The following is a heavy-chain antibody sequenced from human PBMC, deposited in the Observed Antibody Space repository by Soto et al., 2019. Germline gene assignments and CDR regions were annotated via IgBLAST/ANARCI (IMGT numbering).Heavy chain of an antibody. CDR1: GYSFTSYW. Sequence: GESLKISCKGSGYSFTSYWIGWVRQMPGKGLEWMGIIYPGDSDTRYSPSFQGQVTISADKSISTAYLQWSSLKASDTAMYYCARFRSIAAPRGGVDNWFDSWGQGTLVTVAS. CDR3: ARFRSIAAPRGGVDNWFDS. J-gene: IGHJ5*01. V-gene: IGHV5-51*01. CDR2: IYPGDSDT. D-gene: IGHD6-6*01.